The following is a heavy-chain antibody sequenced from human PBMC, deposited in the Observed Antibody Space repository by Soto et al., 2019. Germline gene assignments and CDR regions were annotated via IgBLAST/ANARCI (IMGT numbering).Heavy chain of an antibody. V-gene: IGHV3-30*18. CDR3: AKGCYSGSNFFDS. J-gene: IGHJ4*02. Sequence: ESGGGVVQPGRSLRLSCAASGFSFSGYDMHWVRQAPGKGLEWVALISFDGTKKYFPDSVKGRFTISRDNSRSSLYLQMNSLSTEDTAVYYCAKGCYSGSNFFDSWGQGTLVSVSS. D-gene: IGHD1-26*01. CDR2: ISFDGTKK. CDR1: GFSFSGYD.